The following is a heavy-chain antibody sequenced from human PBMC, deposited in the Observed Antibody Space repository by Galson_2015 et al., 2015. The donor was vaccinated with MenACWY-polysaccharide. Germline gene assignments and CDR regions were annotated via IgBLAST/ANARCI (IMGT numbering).Heavy chain of an antibody. V-gene: IGHV3-64*02. CDR3: ARGGCSSTSCSPDTYFDY. Sequence: SLRLSCAASGFTFSSYGMHWVRQAPGKGLEYVSAISSNGGSTYYGDSVKGRFTISRDNSKNTLYLQMGSLRAEDMAVYYCARGGCSSTSCSPDTYFDYWGQGTLVTVSS. CDR1: GFTFSSYG. J-gene: IGHJ4*02. D-gene: IGHD2-2*01. CDR2: ISSNGGST.